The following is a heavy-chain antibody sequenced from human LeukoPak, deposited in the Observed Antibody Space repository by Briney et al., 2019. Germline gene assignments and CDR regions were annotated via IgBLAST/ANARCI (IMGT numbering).Heavy chain of an antibody. D-gene: IGHD5-12*01. V-gene: IGHV4-39*01. Sequence: PSETLSLTCTVSGGSISSSSYYWGWIRQPPGKGLEWIGSIYYSGSTYYNPSLKSRVTISVDTSKSQFSLKLSSVTAADTAVYYCARVDIVAIGYYYMDVWGKGTTVTVSS. CDR3: ARVDIVAIGYYYMDV. J-gene: IGHJ6*03. CDR2: IYYSGST. CDR1: GGSISSSSYY.